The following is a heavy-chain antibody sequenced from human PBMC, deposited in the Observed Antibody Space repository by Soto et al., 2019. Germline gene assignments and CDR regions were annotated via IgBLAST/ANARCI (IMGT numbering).Heavy chain of an antibody. CDR1: GGSISSSSYY. J-gene: IGHJ4*02. CDR2: IYYSGST. CDR3: AREYSSGWLRRGHFVY. D-gene: IGHD6-19*01. Sequence: SETLSLTCTVSGGSISSSSYYWGWIRQPPGKGLEWIGSIYYSGSTYYNPSLKSRVTISVDTSKNQFSLKLSSVTAADTAVYYCAREYSSGWLRRGHFVYWGQGTLVTVSS. V-gene: IGHV4-39*02.